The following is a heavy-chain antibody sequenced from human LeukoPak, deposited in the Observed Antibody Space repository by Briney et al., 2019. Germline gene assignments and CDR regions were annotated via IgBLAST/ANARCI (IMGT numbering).Heavy chain of an antibody. D-gene: IGHD6-19*01. CDR3: AREAIAVAADY. J-gene: IGHJ4*02. CDR1: GFTFSSYS. CDR2: ISSSSSYI. V-gene: IGHV3-21*01. Sequence: GGSLRLSCAASGFTFSSYSMNWVRQAPGKGLEWVSSISSSSSYIYYADSVRGRFTISRDNAKNSLYLQMNSLRAEDTAVYYCAREAIAVAADYWGQGTLVTVSS.